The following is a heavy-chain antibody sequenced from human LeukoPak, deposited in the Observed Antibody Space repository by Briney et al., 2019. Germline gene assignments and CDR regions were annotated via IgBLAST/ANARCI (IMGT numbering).Heavy chain of an antibody. J-gene: IGHJ4*02. V-gene: IGHV4-34*01. CDR3: ARGFWSGYYYY. CDR2: INHSGST. CDR1: GGSFSGYY. Sequence: ASETLSLTCAVYGGSFSGYYWSWIRQPPGKGLEWIGEINHSGSTNYNPSLKSRVTISVDTSKNQFSLKLSSVTAADTAVYYCARGFWSGYYYYWGQGTLVTVSS. D-gene: IGHD3-3*01.